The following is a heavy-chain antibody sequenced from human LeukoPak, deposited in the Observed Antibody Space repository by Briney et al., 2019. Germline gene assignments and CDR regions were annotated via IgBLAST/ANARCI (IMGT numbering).Heavy chain of an antibody. V-gene: IGHV3-30*02. CDR1: GFTFSSYA. D-gene: IGHD3-3*01. Sequence: PGGSQRLSCAASGFTFSSYAMHCVRQAPGKGLEWVTFIRYDASNKYYAHSVKGRFTLSRDNSKNTRYLQMNSLRAEETAVYYCYYIIFFGVRKGGAFDIWGQGTMVTVSS. CDR3: YYIIFFGVRKGGAFDI. J-gene: IGHJ3*02. CDR2: IRYDASNK.